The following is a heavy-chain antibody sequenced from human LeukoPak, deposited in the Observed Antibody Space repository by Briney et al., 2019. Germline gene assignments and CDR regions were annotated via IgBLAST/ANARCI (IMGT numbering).Heavy chain of an antibody. CDR2: TTYSGST. CDR3: ARQGVGATDC. Sequence: SETLSLTCTVSGGSISSSTYYWAWIRQSPGKGLEWIGSTTYSGSTYYNPSLESRVTISVDTSKNQFSLRLISVTAVDTAVYYCARQGVGATDCWGQGTLVTVSS. J-gene: IGHJ4*02. CDR1: GGSISSSTYY. D-gene: IGHD1-26*01. V-gene: IGHV4-39*01.